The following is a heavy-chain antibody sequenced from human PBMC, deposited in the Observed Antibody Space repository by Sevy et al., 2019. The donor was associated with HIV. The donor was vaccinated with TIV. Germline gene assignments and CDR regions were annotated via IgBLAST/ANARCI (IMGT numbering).Heavy chain of an antibody. Sequence: GGSLRLSCAASGFTFSDSAMHWVRQASGKGLEWVGRIRSKVNSYATTYVASVKGRFTISRDDSKNTAYLQMNSLKTEDTAVYYCTRQGDRSRYDIFSHGMDAWGQGTTVTVSS. V-gene: IGHV3-73*01. J-gene: IGHJ6*02. CDR3: TRQGDRSRYDIFSHGMDA. CDR1: GFTFSDSA. D-gene: IGHD3-9*01. CDR2: IRSKVNSYAT.